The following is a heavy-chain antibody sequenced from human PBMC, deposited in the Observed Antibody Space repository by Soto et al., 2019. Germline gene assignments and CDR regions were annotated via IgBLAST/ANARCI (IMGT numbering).Heavy chain of an antibody. D-gene: IGHD3-22*01. CDR2: TMPILGTV. CDR3: PRGESSDTGDY. J-gene: IGHJ4*02. V-gene: IGHV1-69*01. CDR1: GDTFSSYA. Sequence: QVQLVQSGAEVKEPGSSVKVSCKTSGDTFSSYAFNWVRQAPGQGLEWMGGTMPILGTVDYAQKFQGRVTITADESTRSSYMELSGLRSEDTAVYYCPRGESSDTGDYWGQGTLVTVSS.